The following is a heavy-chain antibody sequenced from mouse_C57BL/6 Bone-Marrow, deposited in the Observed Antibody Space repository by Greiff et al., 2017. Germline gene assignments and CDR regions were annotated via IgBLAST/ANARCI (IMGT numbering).Heavy chain of an antibody. V-gene: IGHV1-22*01. CDR2: INPNNGGT. CDR1: GYTFTDYN. Sequence: VQLKESGPELVKPGASVKMSCKASGYTFTDYNMHWVKQSHGKSLEWIGYINPNNGGTSYNQKFKGKATLTVNKSSSTAYMELRRLTSEDSAVYYCARWGGFDYWGQGTTLTVSS. J-gene: IGHJ2*01. CDR3: ARWGGFDY.